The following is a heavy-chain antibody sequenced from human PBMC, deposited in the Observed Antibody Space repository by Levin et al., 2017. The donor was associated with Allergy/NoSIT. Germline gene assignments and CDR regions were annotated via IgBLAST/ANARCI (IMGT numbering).Heavy chain of an antibody. CDR1: GFTLSDYG. CDR3: AKEATRQYSGGYFDL. D-gene: IGHD5-12*01. CDR2: ISYDGGAK. V-gene: IGHV3-30*18. J-gene: IGHJ2*01. Sequence: PGGSLRLSCAASGFTLSDYGMQWVRQAPGKGREWVVVISYDGGAKIYADSVKGRFAISRDNSKSTVYLEMNSLRPEDTAVYYCAKEATRQYSGGYFDLWGRGTLVTVSS.